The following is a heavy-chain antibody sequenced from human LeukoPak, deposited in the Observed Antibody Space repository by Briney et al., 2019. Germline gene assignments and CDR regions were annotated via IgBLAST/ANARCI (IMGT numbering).Heavy chain of an antibody. J-gene: IGHJ6*02. Sequence: ASVKVSCKASGYTYTGYYMHWVRQAPGQGLEWMGWINPNSGGTNYAQKFQGRVTMTRGTSISTAYMELSRLRSDDTAVYYCARDYQVTTVTDRDLYGMDVWGQGTTVTVSS. CDR1: GYTYTGYY. V-gene: IGHV1-2*02. CDR3: ARDYQVTTVTDRDLYGMDV. CDR2: INPNSGGT. D-gene: IGHD4-17*01.